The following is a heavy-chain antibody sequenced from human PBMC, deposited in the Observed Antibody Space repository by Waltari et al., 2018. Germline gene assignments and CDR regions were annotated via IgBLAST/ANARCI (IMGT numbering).Heavy chain of an antibody. V-gene: IGHV3-21*01. D-gene: IGHD1-26*01. Sequence: EVQLVESGGGLVKLGGSLRLSCAAPGFPLSSYSMNWVGEAPGKGLEWISSITRSSRDIYYADSVKGRFTISRDNAKNSLCQQMNSLRAEDTAVYYCARDRWEQAIDYWGQGTLVTVSS. CDR2: ITRSSRDI. CDR1: GFPLSSYS. J-gene: IGHJ4*02. CDR3: ARDRWEQAIDY.